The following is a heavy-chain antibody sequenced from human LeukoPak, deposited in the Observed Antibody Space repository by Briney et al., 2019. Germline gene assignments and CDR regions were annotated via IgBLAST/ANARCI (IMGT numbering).Heavy chain of an antibody. V-gene: IGHV4-31*03. Sequence: SETLSLTCTVSGGSISSGGYYWSWIRQHPGKGLEWIGYIYYSGSTYYYPSLKSRVTISVDTSKNQFSLKLSSVTAADTAVYYCARGPTYYYGSGSYPPDYWGQGTLVTVSS. D-gene: IGHD3-10*01. CDR2: IYYSGST. J-gene: IGHJ4*02. CDR1: GGSISSGGYY. CDR3: ARGPTYYYGSGSYPPDY.